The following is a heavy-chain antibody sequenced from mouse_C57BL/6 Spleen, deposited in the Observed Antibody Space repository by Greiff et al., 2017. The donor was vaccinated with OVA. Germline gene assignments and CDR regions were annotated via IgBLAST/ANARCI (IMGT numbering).Heavy chain of an antibody. CDR2: IYPGDGDT. CDR1: GYAFSSSW. Sequence: QVQLQQSGPELVKPGASVKISCKASGYAFSSSWMNWVKQRPGKGLEWIGRIYPGDGDTNYNGKFKGKATLTADKSSSTAYMQLSSLTSEDSAVYFCAREEATVYFDYWGQGTTLTVSS. D-gene: IGHD1-1*01. J-gene: IGHJ2*01. V-gene: IGHV1-82*01. CDR3: AREEATVYFDY.